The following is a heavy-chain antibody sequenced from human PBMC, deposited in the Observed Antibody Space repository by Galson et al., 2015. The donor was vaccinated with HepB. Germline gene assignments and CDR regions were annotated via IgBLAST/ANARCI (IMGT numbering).Heavy chain of an antibody. CDR3: ARDLPYGDSPPQYGMDV. J-gene: IGHJ6*02. CDR2: INAGNGNT. D-gene: IGHD4-17*01. Sequence: SVKVSCKASGYTFTSYAMHWVRQAPGQRLEWMGWINAGNGNTKYSQKFQGRVTITRDTSASTAYMELSSLRSEDTAVYYCARDLPYGDSPPQYGMDVWGQGTTVTVSS. CDR1: GYTFTSYA. V-gene: IGHV1-3*01.